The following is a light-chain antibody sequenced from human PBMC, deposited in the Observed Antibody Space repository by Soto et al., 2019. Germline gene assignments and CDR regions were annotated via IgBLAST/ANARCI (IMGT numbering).Light chain of an antibody. CDR2: GAS. CDR3: QQYNNCPWT. CDR1: QSVSSN. Sequence: EIVMTQSPATLSVSPGERGTLSCRASQSVSSNLAWYQQKPGQAPRLLIYGASTRATGIPARFSGSRSGTEFTFTISSLQSEDFAVYYCQQYNNCPWTFGKGTKVEIK. J-gene: IGKJ1*01. V-gene: IGKV3-15*01.